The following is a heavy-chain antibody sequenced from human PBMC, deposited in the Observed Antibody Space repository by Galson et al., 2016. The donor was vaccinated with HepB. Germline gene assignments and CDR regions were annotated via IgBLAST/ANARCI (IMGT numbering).Heavy chain of an antibody. J-gene: IGHJ4*02. D-gene: IGHD3-10*02. Sequence: SLRLSCAGSGFLFRGYGMHWVRQAPGKGLEWVAADSMDGRRKFYSDSVRGRFTISRDNSNNMLILQMDSLRPDDTAVYYCAERHEFCPPVGCSVDYWGQGTLVSVSS. V-gene: IGHV3-30*18. CDR1: GFLFRGYG. CDR2: DSMDGRRK. CDR3: AERHEFCPPVGCSVDY.